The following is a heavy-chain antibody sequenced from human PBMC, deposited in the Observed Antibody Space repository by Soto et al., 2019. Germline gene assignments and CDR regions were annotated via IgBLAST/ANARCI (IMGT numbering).Heavy chain of an antibody. V-gene: IGHV4-59*01. CDR3: ARDRSGYSSSWYRNYYYGMDV. D-gene: IGHD6-13*01. CDR1: GGSISSYY. J-gene: IGHJ6*02. Sequence: SETLSLTCTVSGGSISSYYWSWIRQPPGKGLEWIGYIYYSGSTNYNPSLKSRVTISVDTSKNQFSLKLSSVTAADTAVYYCARDRSGYSSSWYRNYYYGMDVWGQGTLVTVSS. CDR2: IYYSGST.